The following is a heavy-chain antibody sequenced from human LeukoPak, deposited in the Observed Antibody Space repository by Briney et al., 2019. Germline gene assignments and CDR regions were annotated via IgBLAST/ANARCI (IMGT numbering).Heavy chain of an antibody. CDR2: IWYDGSNK. V-gene: IGHV3-33*01. CDR3: ARGSDGYNYGSFDY. D-gene: IGHD5-24*01. Sequence: GGSLRLSCAASGFTFSSYGMHWVRQAPGKGLEWVAVIWYDGSNKYYADSVKGRFTISRDNSKNTLYLQMNSLRAEDTAVYYCARGSDGYNYGSFDYWGQGTLVIVSS. J-gene: IGHJ4*02. CDR1: GFTFSSYG.